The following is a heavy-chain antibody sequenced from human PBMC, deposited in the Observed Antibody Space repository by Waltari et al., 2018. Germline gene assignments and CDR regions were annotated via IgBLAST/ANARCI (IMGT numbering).Heavy chain of an antibody. D-gene: IGHD2-15*01. J-gene: IGHJ3*02. CDR1: NGSISSGSFY. V-gene: IGHV4-61*02. CDR3: ARTGTVVVVPTAKGAFHI. CDR2: LYTTGST. Sequence: VQLQESGPGLVAPSQTLSLTCTVSNGSISSGSFYWSWTRQRAGKGLEWIGHLYTTGSTNYNPSLESRVTISADTSKNQFSLKLTSVTAADSAVYFCARTGTVVVVPTAKGAFHIWGQGTAVTVSS.